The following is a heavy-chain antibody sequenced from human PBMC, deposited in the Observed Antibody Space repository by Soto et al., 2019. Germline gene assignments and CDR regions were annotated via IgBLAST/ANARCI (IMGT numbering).Heavy chain of an antibody. D-gene: IGHD6-13*01. V-gene: IGHV4-4*02. Sequence: QVELQESGPGLVKPSGTLSLTCAVSGGSVSSRYWWSWVRQSPGKGLEWIGEIYHSGSANYNPSLKSGVTMSVDNSKNQFSLRLNSVTAADTAVYYCARYNAASGTYYFDYWGQGTLVTVSS. CDR1: GGSVSSRYW. CDR2: IYHSGSA. J-gene: IGHJ4*02. CDR3: ARYNAASGTYYFDY.